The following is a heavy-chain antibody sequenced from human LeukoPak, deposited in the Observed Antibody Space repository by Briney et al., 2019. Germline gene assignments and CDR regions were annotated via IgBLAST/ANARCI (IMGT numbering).Heavy chain of an antibody. CDR3: AKVFGNYDGMDV. D-gene: IGHD1-14*01. V-gene: IGHV3-23*01. CDR2: ISGSGGST. CDR1: GFTFSNYA. Sequence: GGSLRLSCAASGFTFSNYAMSWVRQAPGKGLEWVSGISGSGGSTYYADSVKGRFTISRDNLRDILYLEMNTLRVEDTAVYYCAKVFGNYDGMDVWGQGTTVTVSS. J-gene: IGHJ6*02.